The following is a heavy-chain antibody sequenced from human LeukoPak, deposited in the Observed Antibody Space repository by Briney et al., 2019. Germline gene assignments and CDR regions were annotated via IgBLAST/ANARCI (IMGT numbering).Heavy chain of an antibody. Sequence: SETLFLTCTVSGYSISSGYYWGWIRQPPGKGLEWIGSIYHSGITYYNSSLKSRVTISVDTSKNQFSLKLSSVTAADTALYYCATAIKGSAMTTVTTSELPGYYYMDVWGKGTTVTVSS. CDR1: GYSISSGYY. D-gene: IGHD4-11*01. V-gene: IGHV4-38-2*02. J-gene: IGHJ6*03. CDR3: ATAIKGSAMTTVTTSELPGYYYMDV. CDR2: IYHSGIT.